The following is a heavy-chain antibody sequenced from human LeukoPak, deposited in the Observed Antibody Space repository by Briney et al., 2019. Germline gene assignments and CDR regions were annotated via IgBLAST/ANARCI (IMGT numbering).Heavy chain of an antibody. D-gene: IGHD7-27*01. CDR1: GGSIRSYY. J-gene: IGHJ4*02. V-gene: IGHV4-59*01. Sequence: PSETLSLTCTVSGGSIRSYYWSWIRQPPGKGLEWIAYIYHTGSTSYSPSLKSRVTISADTSQNQFSLKLSSVTAADTAVYYCASRKLGNDYWGQGTLVTVSS. CDR2: IYHTGST. CDR3: ASRKLGNDY.